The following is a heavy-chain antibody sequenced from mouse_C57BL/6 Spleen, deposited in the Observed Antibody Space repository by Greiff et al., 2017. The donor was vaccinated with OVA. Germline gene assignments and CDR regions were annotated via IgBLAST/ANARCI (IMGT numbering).Heavy chain of an antibody. CDR3: ARGDYYGSRGFYAMDY. Sequence: EVKVVESGPELVKPGDSVKISCKASGYSFTGYFMNWVMQSHGKSLEWIGRINPYNGDTFYNQKFKGKATLTVDKSSSTAHMELRSLTSEDSAVYYCARGDYYGSRGFYAMDYWGQGTSVTVSS. J-gene: IGHJ4*01. D-gene: IGHD1-1*01. CDR2: INPYNGDT. CDR1: GYSFTGYF. V-gene: IGHV1-20*01.